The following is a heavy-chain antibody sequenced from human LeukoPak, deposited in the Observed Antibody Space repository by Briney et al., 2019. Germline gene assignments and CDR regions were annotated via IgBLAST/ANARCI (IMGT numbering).Heavy chain of an antibody. CDR2: MDYTGET. J-gene: IGHJ4*02. D-gene: IGHD1-1*01. V-gene: IGHV4-39*01. Sequence: SETLSLTCTVSGASINIRYHYWGWIRQSPGKGLEWIGSMDYTGETYYSPSLQSRVTISVDTPRNRFSLNLHSMTAADTAVYYCVKSGTLLREGFNYWGQGTRVTVSS. CDR1: GASINIRYHY. CDR3: VKSGTLLREGFNY.